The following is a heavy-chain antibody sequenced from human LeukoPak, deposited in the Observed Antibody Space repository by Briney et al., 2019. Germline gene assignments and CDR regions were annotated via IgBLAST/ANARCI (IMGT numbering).Heavy chain of an antibody. Sequence: ASVKVSRKASVYTYTGYYMHWVRQAPGQGLEWMGWINPNSGGTNYAQKFQGRVTMTRDTSISTAYMELSRLRSDDTAVYYCARDPDPITAAGTPRAFDIWGQGTMVTVSS. V-gene: IGHV1-2*02. CDR1: VYTYTGYY. CDR3: ARDPDPITAAGTPRAFDI. J-gene: IGHJ3*02. CDR2: INPNSGGT. D-gene: IGHD6-13*01.